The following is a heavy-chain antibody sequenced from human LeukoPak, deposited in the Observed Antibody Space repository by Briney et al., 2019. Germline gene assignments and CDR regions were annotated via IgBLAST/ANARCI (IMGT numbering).Heavy chain of an antibody. CDR3: ARSTLGPSSVVVPAARRIWFDP. D-gene: IGHD2-2*01. CDR1: GYTFTSYG. J-gene: IGHJ5*02. Sequence: GASVKVSCKASGYTFTSYGISWVRQAPGQGLEWMGWISAYNGNTNYAQKLQGRVTVTTDTSTSTAYMELRSLRSDDTAVYYCARSTLGPSSVVVPAARRIWFDPWGQGTLVTVSS. CDR2: ISAYNGNT. V-gene: IGHV1-18*01.